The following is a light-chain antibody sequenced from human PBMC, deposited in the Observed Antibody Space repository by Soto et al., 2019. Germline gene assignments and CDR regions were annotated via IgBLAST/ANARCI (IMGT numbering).Light chain of an antibody. Sequence: EIVLTQSPGTLSLSPGERATLSCRASQSVRSNFLAWYQQKPGQAPRLLIYGASNRATGIPDRFSGSGSETDFTLTITRLEPEDFAMYYCQRYDSLRTFGQGTKVEF. J-gene: IGKJ1*01. CDR3: QRYDSLRT. CDR1: QSVRSNF. CDR2: GAS. V-gene: IGKV3-20*01.